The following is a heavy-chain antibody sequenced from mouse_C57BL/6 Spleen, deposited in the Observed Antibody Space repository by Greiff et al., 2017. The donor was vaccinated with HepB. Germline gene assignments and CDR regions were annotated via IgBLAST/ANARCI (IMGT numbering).Heavy chain of an antibody. D-gene: IGHD1-1*01. CDR3: TRDVLLLRGYYAMDY. Sequence: EVQLQQSGTVLARPGASVKMSCKTSGYTFTSYWMHWVKQRPGQGLEWIGAIYPGNSDTSYNQKFKGKAKLTAVTSASTAYMELSSLTNEDSAVYYCTRDVLLLRGYYAMDYWGQGTSVTVSS. J-gene: IGHJ4*01. V-gene: IGHV1-5*01. CDR2: IYPGNSDT. CDR1: GYTFTSYW.